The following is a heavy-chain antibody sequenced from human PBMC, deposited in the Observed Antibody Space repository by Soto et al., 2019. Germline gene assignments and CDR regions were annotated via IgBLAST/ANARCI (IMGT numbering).Heavy chain of an antibody. V-gene: IGHV4-34*01. J-gene: IGHJ4*02. Sequence: PSETLSLTCAVYVGSFSGYYWSWIRQPPGKGLEWIGEINHSGSTNYNPSLKSRVTISVDTSKNQFHLSLNFVTAADTAVYYCAREAGVVGANYFDYWGQGSLVTVSS. CDR1: VGSFSGYY. CDR3: AREAGVVGANYFDY. CDR2: INHSGST. D-gene: IGHD1-26*01.